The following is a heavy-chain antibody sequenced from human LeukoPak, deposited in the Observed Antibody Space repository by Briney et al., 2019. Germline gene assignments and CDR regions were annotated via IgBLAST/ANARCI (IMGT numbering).Heavy chain of an antibody. J-gene: IGHJ4*02. V-gene: IGHV1-8*01. Sequence: ASVKVSCKASGYSFTSYDINWVRQATGQGLEWMGYMNPNTGDTGVTQKFQGRVTMARDPSINTAYMELTSLRSEDTAVYFCTRGGEILTHYKHIDYWGQGTLVTVSS. CDR3: TRGGEILTHYKHIDY. CDR2: MNPNTGDT. CDR1: GYSFTSYD. D-gene: IGHD3-9*01.